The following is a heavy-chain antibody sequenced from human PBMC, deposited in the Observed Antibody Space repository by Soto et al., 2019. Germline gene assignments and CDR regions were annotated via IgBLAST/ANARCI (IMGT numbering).Heavy chain of an antibody. CDR2: INSDGSST. CDR3: ASPYSSSWSQGFDP. CDR1: GFTFSIYW. V-gene: IGHV3-74*01. Sequence: RGSLILSCASSGFTFSIYWMHWVRQAPGKGLVWVSRINSDGSSTSYADSVKGRFTISRDNAKNTLYLQMNSLRAEDTAVYYCASPYSSSWSQGFDPWGQGTLVTVSS. D-gene: IGHD6-13*01. J-gene: IGHJ5*02.